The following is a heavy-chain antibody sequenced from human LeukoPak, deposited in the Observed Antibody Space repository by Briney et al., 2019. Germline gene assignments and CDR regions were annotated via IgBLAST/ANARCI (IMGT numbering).Heavy chain of an antibody. CDR1: GFTFSSYA. J-gene: IGHJ3*02. V-gene: IGHV3-74*01. D-gene: IGHD6-19*01. Sequence: GGSLRLSCAGSGFTFSSYAMSWVRQGAGKGLVWVSRINSDGNRTNYADFVKGRFTISRDNAKNTLYVQINSLRAEDTAVYYCARESSDWFSDAFDIWGQGTVVTVSS. CDR2: INSDGNRT. CDR3: ARESSDWFSDAFDI.